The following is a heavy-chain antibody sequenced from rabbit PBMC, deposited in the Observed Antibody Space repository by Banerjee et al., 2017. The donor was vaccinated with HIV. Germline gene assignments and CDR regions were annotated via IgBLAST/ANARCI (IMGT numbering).Heavy chain of an antibody. V-gene: IGHV1S45*01. CDR1: GWSFSSGYW. CDR2: IYVDSSGRT. D-gene: IGHD7-1*01. CDR3: ARNLYGTGAGGDNL. Sequence: QEHVGESGGDLVKPEGSLTLTCTASGWSFSSGYWITGVRHAPGKGLEWCSCIYVDSSGRTYYASWAKGRFTISKTSSTAVTLQMTSLTAADTATYFCARNLYGTGAGGDNLWGPGTLVTVS. J-gene: IGHJ4*01.